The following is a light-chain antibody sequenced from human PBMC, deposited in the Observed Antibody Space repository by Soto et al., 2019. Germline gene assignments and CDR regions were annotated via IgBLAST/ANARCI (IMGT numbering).Light chain of an antibody. J-gene: IGKJ1*01. V-gene: IGKV1-33*01. CDR3: QQYGASPWA. CDR2: DAS. CDR1: QDISNY. Sequence: DIQMTQSPSSLSASVGDRVTITCQASQDISNYLNWYQQKPGKAPKLLIYDASNLETGVPSTFSGSGSGTDFTFTVSSLQPEDIATYYCQQYGASPWAFGQGTKVEIK.